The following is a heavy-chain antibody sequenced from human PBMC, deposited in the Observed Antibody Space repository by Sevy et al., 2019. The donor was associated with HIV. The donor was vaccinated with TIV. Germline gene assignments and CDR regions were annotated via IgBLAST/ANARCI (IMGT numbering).Heavy chain of an antibody. V-gene: IGHV7-4-1*02. Sequence: ASVKVSCKASGYTFTTYAMNWVRQAPGQGLEWMGWINTNTGNPTYAPGFTGRFVFSLDTSVSTAYLQISSLKAEDTAVYYCARHIVSSSRRGGYYYGMDVWGQGTTVTVSS. CDR2: INTNTGNP. CDR1: GYTFTTYA. J-gene: IGHJ6*02. CDR3: ARHIVSSSRRGGYYYGMDV. D-gene: IGHD6-6*01.